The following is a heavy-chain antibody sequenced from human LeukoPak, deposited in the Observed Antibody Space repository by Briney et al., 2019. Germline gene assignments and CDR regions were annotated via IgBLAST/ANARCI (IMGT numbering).Heavy chain of an antibody. J-gene: IGHJ3*02. CDR1: GGSISSSSYY. CDR3: ARPLDAFDI. V-gene: IGHV4-39*01. CDR2: IYYSGST. Sequence: SETLSLTCTVSGGSISSSSYYWGWNRQPPGKGLEWIGSIYYSGSTYYNPSLKSRVTISVDTSKNQFSLKLSSVTAADTAVYYCARPLDAFDIWGQGTMVTVSS.